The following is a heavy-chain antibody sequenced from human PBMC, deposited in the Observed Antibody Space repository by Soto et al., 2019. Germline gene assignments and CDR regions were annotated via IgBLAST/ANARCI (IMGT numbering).Heavy chain of an antibody. CDR3: ATNGGSSNWYLPFDY. CDR2: IRSSGETM. V-gene: IGHV3-11*01. CDR1: GFTFSDYY. Sequence: QVQLVESGGGLVKPGGSLRLSCAASGFTFSDYYMSWIRQAPGKGLEWGSTIRSSGETMYYADSVKGRFTISRDNAKNSLYLEMNSLRDEDTAVYYCATNGGSSNWYLPFDYWGQGTLVTVSS. J-gene: IGHJ4*02. D-gene: IGHD6-13*01.